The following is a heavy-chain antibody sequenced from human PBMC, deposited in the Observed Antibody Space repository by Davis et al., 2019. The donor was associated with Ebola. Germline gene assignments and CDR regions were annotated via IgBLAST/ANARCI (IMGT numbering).Heavy chain of an antibody. V-gene: IGHV7-4-1*02. CDR1: GYTFTGYY. J-gene: IGHJ4*02. CDR3: ARDFSVGSSSFAY. Sequence: ASVKVSCKASGYTFTGYYMHWVRQAPGQGLEWMGWINTNTGNPTYAQDFTGRFVCSLDTSVSTAYLQISSLKAEDTAVYYCARDFSVGSSSFAYWGQGTLVTVSS. D-gene: IGHD6-13*01. CDR2: INTNTGNP.